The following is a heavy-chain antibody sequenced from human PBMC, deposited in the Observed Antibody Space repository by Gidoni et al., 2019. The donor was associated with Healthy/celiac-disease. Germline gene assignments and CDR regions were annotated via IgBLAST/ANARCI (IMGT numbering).Heavy chain of an antibody. CDR3: AHRRGSELPRTYYYGSGKVDWFDP. V-gene: IGHV2-5*01. Sequence: QITLKESGPTLVKPTQTLTLTCPFSGFSLSTSGVGVGWIRQPPGKALEWLALIYWNDDKRYSPSLKSRLTITKDTSKNQVVLTMTNMDPVDTATYYCAHRRGSELPRTYYYGSGKVDWFDPWGQGTLVTVSS. CDR1: GFSLSTSGVG. J-gene: IGHJ5*02. D-gene: IGHD3-10*01. CDR2: IYWNDDK.